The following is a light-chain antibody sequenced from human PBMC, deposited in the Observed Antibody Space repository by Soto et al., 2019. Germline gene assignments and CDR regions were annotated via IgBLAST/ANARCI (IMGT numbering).Light chain of an antibody. V-gene: IGLV1-40*01. CDR1: TSKFGAGHA. J-gene: IGLJ3*02. CDR2: GNS. Sequence: QAVVTQPPSGSGAQGQRVPISCTGRTSKFGAGHALHWYQHLPGAAPKLLMYGNSDRPSGVPDRFSGSKSGTSASLAITGLQPEDEADYYCQSYDDSLSGWVFGGGTKLTVL. CDR3: QSYDDSLSGWV.